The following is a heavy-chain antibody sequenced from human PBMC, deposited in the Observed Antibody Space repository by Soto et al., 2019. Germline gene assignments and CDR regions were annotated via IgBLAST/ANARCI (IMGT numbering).Heavy chain of an antibody. V-gene: IGHV3-30*02. D-gene: IGHD3-16*01. Sequence: PGGSLRLSCAASGFLFSSYGMHWVRQAPGKGLEWLAVILYDGVNLYYEDSVKGRFTVSRDNSKNTVHLQMNSLRPEDTAVYYCVKEGHATKHVPYYFDYWGQGSLVTVSS. CDR2: ILYDGVNL. J-gene: IGHJ4*02. CDR1: GFLFSSYG. CDR3: VKEGHATKHVPYYFDY.